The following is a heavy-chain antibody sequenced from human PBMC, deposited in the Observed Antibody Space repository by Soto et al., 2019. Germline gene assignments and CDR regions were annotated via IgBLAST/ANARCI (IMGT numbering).Heavy chain of an antibody. CDR1: GGTFSIYG. D-gene: IGHD2-8*02. CDR3: ATAVGLATTGEDGKDG. J-gene: IGHJ6*02. Sequence: SVKVSCKASGGTFSIYGFSWVRQAPGQGPEWIGGIIPILTTPNYAQKFQGRVTIVADESTTTVYMELSSLKFEDTAVYYCATAVGLATTGEDGKDGWGQGTSVTVAS. V-gene: IGHV1-69*13. CDR2: IIPILTTP.